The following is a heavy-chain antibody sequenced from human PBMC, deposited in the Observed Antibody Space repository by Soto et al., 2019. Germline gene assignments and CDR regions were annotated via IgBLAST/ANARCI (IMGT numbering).Heavy chain of an antibody. Sequence: PGGSLRLSCAASAFTFSSYGMHWVRQAPGKGLEWVAVISYDGSNKYYSDSVKGRFTISRDNSKNTLYLQMNSLRAEDTAVYYCAKAKKGFCSGCSCHKYYYYYYYMDVWGKGTTVTVSS. CDR2: ISYDGSNK. V-gene: IGHV3-30*18. CDR1: AFTFSSYG. J-gene: IGHJ6*03. CDR3: AKAKKGFCSGCSCHKYYYYYYYMDV. D-gene: IGHD2-15*01.